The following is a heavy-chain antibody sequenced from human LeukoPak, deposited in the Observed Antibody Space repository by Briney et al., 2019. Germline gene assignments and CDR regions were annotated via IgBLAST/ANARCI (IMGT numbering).Heavy chain of an antibody. V-gene: IGHV3-30*02. D-gene: IGHD2-15*01. CDR1: GFTFSSYG. Sequence: GGSLRLSCAASGFTFSSYGMHWVRQAPGKGLEWVAFIRYDGSNKYYADSVKGRFTISRDNAKNSLYLQMNSLRAEDTAVYYCARGSPYCSGGSCYGSHFDYWGQGTLVTVSS. CDR3: ARGSPYCSGGSCYGSHFDY. J-gene: IGHJ4*02. CDR2: IRYDGSNK.